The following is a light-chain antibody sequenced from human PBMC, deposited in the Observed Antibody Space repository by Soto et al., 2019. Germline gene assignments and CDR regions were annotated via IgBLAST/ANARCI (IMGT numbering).Light chain of an antibody. CDR1: NRDIGAYNL. V-gene: IGLV2-14*01. Sequence: QSALTQPASVSGSLGQSITISCTGSNRDIGAYNLVSWYQQYPDTAPKLIIYEVRNRPSGVSYRFTGSRSGNTASLTISALQADDESTFYRRSYTTTRTLLFGGGTKLTVL. J-gene: IGLJ3*02. CDR3: RSYTTTRTLL. CDR2: EVR.